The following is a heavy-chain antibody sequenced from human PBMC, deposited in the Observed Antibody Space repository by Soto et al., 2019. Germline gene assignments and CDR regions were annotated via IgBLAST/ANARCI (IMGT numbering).Heavy chain of an antibody. Sequence: GGSLRLSCTASGFTFGDYAMSWFRQAPGKGLEWVGFIRSKAYGGTTEYAASVKGRFTISRDDSKSIAYLQMNSLKTEDTAVYYCTRDSVAGRGIYYYYGMDVWGQGTTVTVSS. CDR1: GFTFGDYA. CDR3: TRDSVAGRGIYYYYGMDV. J-gene: IGHJ6*02. D-gene: IGHD6-19*01. CDR2: IRSKAYGGTT. V-gene: IGHV3-49*03.